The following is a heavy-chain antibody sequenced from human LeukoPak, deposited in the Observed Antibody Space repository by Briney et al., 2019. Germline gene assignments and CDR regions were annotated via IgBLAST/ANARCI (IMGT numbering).Heavy chain of an antibody. CDR1: GFTFSSYA. CDR3: AKDQSGWPTSEYYFDY. D-gene: IGHD6-19*01. V-gene: IGHV3-23*01. Sequence: QPGGSLRLSCAASGFTFSSYAMSWVRQAPGKGREWVSAISGSGGSTYYADSVKGRFTISRDNSKNTLYLQMNSLRAEDTAVYYCAKDQSGWPTSEYYFDYWGQGTLVTVSS. CDR2: ISGSGGST. J-gene: IGHJ4*02.